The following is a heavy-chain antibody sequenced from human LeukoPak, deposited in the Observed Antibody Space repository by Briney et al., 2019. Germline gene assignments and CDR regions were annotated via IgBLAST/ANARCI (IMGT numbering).Heavy chain of an antibody. Sequence: GGSLRLSRAASGFTFSSYAMHWVRQAPGKGLEWVAVISYDGSNKYYADSVKGRFTISRDNSRNTLYLQMNSLRDEDTAVYYCASRDYFDYWGQGTLVTVSS. J-gene: IGHJ4*02. V-gene: IGHV3-30-3*01. CDR2: ISYDGSNK. CDR3: ASRDYFDY. CDR1: GFTFSSYA.